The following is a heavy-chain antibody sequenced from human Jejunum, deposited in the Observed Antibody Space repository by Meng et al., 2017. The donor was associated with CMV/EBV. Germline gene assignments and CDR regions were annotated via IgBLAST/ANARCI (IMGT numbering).Heavy chain of an antibody. CDR2: ISPYKGNT. CDR1: CAFSSYG. V-gene: IGHV1-18*01. CDR3: ARVECTTCYTTIFDY. D-gene: IGHD2-2*01. Sequence: CAFSSYGFPWVRQAPGQGLGWMGWISPYKGNTNYAQKFQGRVTITTDTTTSTAYMELGRLRSDDTAVYYCARVECTTCYTTIFDYWGQGTLVTVSS. J-gene: IGHJ4*02.